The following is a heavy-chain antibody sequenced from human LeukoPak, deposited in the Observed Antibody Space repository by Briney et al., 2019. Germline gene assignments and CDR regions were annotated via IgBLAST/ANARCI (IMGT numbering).Heavy chain of an antibody. CDR2: IKSKTDGGTT. J-gene: IGHJ4*02. D-gene: IGHD2-15*01. CDR1: GFTFSNAW. V-gene: IGHV3-15*01. Sequence: GGSLRLSCAASGFTFSNAWMSWVRQAPGKGLEWVGRIKSKTDGGTTDYAAPVKGRFTISRDDSKNTLYLQMNSLKTEDTAVYYCTTRSKRAVVAAVYWGQGTLVTVSS. CDR3: TTRSKRAVVAAVY.